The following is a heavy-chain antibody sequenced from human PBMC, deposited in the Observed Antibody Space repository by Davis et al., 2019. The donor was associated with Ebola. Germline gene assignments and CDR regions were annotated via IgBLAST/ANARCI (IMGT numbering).Heavy chain of an antibody. V-gene: IGHV4-34*01. CDR2: ITHSARI. J-gene: IGHJ6*02. Sequence: PSETLSLTCAVYGGSLSGYYWSWIRQPPGKGLEWIGEITHSARINYNPSLKSRVTISTDTSKNQLSLKLRSVTAADTAVYYCKGSAYGDYGYFYGLDVWGQGTTVTVSS. CDR3: KGSAYGDYGYFYGLDV. CDR1: GGSLSGYY. D-gene: IGHD4-17*01.